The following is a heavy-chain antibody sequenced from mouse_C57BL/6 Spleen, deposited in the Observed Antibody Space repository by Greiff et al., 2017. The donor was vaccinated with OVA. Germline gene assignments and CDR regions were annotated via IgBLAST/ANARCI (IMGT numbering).Heavy chain of an antibody. D-gene: IGHD3-2*02. CDR1: GYTFTDYN. CDR3: YSCSRDNSGYGFAY. J-gene: IGHJ3*01. V-gene: IGHV1-18*01. CDR2: INPNNGGT. Sequence: VQLQQSGPELVKPGASVKIPCKASGYTFTDYNMDWVKQSHGKSLEWIGDINPNNGGTIYNQKFKGKATLTVDKSSSTAYMELRSLTSEDTAVYYVYSCSRDNSGYGFAYWGQGTLVTVSA.